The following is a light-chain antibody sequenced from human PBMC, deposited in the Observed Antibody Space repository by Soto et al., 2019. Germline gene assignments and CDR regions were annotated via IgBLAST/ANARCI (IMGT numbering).Light chain of an antibody. CDR2: DVS. J-gene: IGLJ2*01. Sequence: QSALTQPASMSGSPGQSITISCTGTSSDVGGYNYVSWYQQHPGKAPKLMIYDVSNRPSGVSNRFSGSKSGNTASLTISGLQAEDEADYYCSSYTSSSTVVVFGGGTKVTVL. CDR1: SSDVGGYNY. CDR3: SSYTSSSTVVV. V-gene: IGLV2-14*01.